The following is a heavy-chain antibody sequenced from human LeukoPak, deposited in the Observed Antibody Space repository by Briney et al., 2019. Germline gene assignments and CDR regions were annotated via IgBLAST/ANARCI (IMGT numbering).Heavy chain of an antibody. CDR1: GGSITNYY. J-gene: IGHJ6*03. CDR3: ARGDYYYMDV. Sequence: PSETLSLTCALSGGSITNYYWSWMRQPPGKGLGWIGYIYYSGSTNYNPSLKSRVTMSVDRSNNQSSLKMSSVTAADTAVYYCARGDYYYMDVWGKGTTVTVSS. CDR2: IYYSGST. V-gene: IGHV4-59*01.